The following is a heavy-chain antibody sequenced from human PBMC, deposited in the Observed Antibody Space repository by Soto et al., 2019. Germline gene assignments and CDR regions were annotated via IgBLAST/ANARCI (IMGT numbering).Heavy chain of an antibody. CDR2: IKSKTAGGTT. Sequence: LRLSCAASGFTFINAWMSWVRQAPGKGLEWVGRIKSKTAGGTTDYAAPVKGRFTISRDDSKNTLYLQMNSLKTEDTAVYYCTRGGTITFGGVLVPNWFDPWGQGTLVTVSS. D-gene: IGHD3-16*02. V-gene: IGHV3-15*01. J-gene: IGHJ5*02. CDR1: GFTFINAW. CDR3: TRGGTITFGGVLVPNWFDP.